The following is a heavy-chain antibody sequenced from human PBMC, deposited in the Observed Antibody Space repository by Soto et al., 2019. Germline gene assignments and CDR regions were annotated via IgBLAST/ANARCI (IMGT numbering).Heavy chain of an antibody. CDR1: GIVFSDY. Sequence: QVQLVESGGGLVKPGGSLRLSCAASGIVFSDYMSWVRQAPGKGLEWLSYISGSGRTIYSADSVKGRFTISRDNATNSLYLQMNNVRTEDTAVYYCARLPLPWGWFDPWGQGTLVTVSP. CDR3: ARLPLPWGWFDP. CDR2: ISGSGRTI. J-gene: IGHJ5*02. D-gene: IGHD3-16*01. V-gene: IGHV3-11*01.